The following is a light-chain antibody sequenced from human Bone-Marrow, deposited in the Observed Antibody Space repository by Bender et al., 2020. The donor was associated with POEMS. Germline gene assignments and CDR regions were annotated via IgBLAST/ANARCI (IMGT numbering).Light chain of an antibody. CDR3: SSYTSSSTLV. V-gene: IGLV2-14*03. J-gene: IGLJ2*01. CDR1: SSDVGAYNY. Sequence: QSALTQPASVSGSPGQSITISCTGTSSDVGAYNYVSWYQQHPGKAPRVMIYDVSNRPSGVSDRFSGSKSGNMASLTISGLQAEDEADYYCSSYTSSSTLVFGGGTKLTVL. CDR2: DVS.